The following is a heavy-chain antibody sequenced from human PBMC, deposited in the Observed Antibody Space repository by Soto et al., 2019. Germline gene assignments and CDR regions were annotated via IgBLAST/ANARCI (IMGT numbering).Heavy chain of an antibody. J-gene: IGHJ6*02. V-gene: IGHV1-69*01. CDR1: GGTFSSYA. CDR2: IIPIFGKA. CDR3: ARDSPPQTRTYYYDSSGYVYYYYGMDV. D-gene: IGHD3-22*01. Sequence: QVQLVQSGAEVKKPGSSVKVSCKASGGTFSSYAISWVRQAPGQGLEWMGGIIPIFGKANYAQKFQGRVTITADESTSTAYMELSSLRSEDTAVYYCARDSPPQTRTYYYDSSGYVYYYYGMDVWGQGTTVTVSS.